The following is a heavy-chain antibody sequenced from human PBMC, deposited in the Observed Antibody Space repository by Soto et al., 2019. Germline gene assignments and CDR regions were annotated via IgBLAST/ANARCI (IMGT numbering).Heavy chain of an antibody. CDR1: GFTFNIYW. Sequence: EVQLVESGGGLVQPGGSLRLSCVASGFTFNIYWMHWVRQAPGKGLEWVSRIDNDGSATTYADSVKGRFTSSRDNAKNTLFLQMNTLRVDDTAVYYCARDSWNSYWGQGTLVTVSP. D-gene: IGHD1-7*01. V-gene: IGHV3-74*01. J-gene: IGHJ4*02. CDR3: ARDSWNSY. CDR2: IDNDGSAT.